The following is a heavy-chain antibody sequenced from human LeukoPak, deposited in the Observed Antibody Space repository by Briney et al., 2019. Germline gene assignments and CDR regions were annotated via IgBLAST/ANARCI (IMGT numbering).Heavy chain of an antibody. Sequence: SETLSLTCTVSGGSISSGGYYWSWNRQHPGKGLEWIGYIYYSGCTYYNPSLKSRVTISVDTSKNQFSLKLSSVTAADTAVYYCARVDYDFWSGYYTLDYWGQGTLVTVSS. CDR2: IYYSGCT. D-gene: IGHD3-3*01. J-gene: IGHJ4*02. CDR1: GGSISSGGYY. CDR3: ARVDYDFWSGYYTLDY. V-gene: IGHV4-61*08.